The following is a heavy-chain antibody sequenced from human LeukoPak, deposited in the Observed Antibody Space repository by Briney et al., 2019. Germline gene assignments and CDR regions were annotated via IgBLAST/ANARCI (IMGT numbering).Heavy chain of an antibody. D-gene: IGHD5-24*01. V-gene: IGHV4-34*01. J-gene: IGHJ4*02. CDR1: GGSFSGYY. Sequence: SGTLSLTCAVYGGSFSGYYWSWIRQPPGKGLEWIGEINHSGSTNYNPSLKSRVTISVDTSKNQFSLKLSSVTAADTAVYYCARVRWLQPIFDYWGQGTLVTVSS. CDR3: ARVRWLQPIFDY. CDR2: INHSGST.